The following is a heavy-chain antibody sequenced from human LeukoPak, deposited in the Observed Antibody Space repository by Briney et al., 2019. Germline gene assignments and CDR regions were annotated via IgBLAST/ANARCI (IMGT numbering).Heavy chain of an antibody. CDR3: ARGGVYYYDGSGYYPPYYYGMDV. Sequence: SVKVSCKASGGTFSSYAISWVRQAPGQGLEWMGGIIPIFGTANYAQKFQGRVTITADESTSTAYMELSSLRSEDTAVYYCARGGVYYYDGSGYYPPYYYGMDVWGQGTTVTVSS. V-gene: IGHV1-69*13. CDR2: IIPIFGTA. J-gene: IGHJ6*02. D-gene: IGHD3-22*01. CDR1: GGTFSSYA.